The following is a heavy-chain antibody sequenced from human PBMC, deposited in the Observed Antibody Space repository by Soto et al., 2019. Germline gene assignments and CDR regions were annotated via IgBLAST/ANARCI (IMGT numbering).Heavy chain of an antibody. CDR1: GFTFRDYD. CDR3: ARVEYRGGWYPDY. CDR2: ISASSSYK. D-gene: IGHD6-19*01. J-gene: IGHJ4*02. Sequence: QVQLVESGGGLVKPGGSLRLSCTASGFTFRDYDMSWIRQAPGKGLEWLSHISASSSYKNNADSVQGRFTISRDNAKNSAFLQMNSLRVEDTAVYYCARVEYRGGWYPDYWGQGTLVTVSS. V-gene: IGHV3-11*05.